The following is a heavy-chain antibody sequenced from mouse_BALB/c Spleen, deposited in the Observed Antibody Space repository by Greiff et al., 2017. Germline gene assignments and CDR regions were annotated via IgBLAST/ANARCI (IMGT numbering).Heavy chain of an antibody. CDR1: GYTFTNYW. Sequence: QVQLKESGAELVRPGTSVKISCKASGYTFTNYWLGWVKQRPGHGLEWIGDIYPGGGYTNYNEKFKGKATLTADTSSSTAYMQLSSLTSEDSAVYFCARSGYDGYYAWYFDVWGAGTTVTVSS. V-gene: IGHV1-63*02. CDR2: IYPGGGYT. D-gene: IGHD2-3*01. J-gene: IGHJ1*01. CDR3: ARSGYDGYYAWYFDV.